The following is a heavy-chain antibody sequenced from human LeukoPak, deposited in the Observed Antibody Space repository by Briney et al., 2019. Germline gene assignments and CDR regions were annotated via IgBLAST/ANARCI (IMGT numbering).Heavy chain of an antibody. CDR3: ARAPLVVVPAAHNWFDP. CDR1: GGTFSSYA. V-gene: IGHV1-69*05. J-gene: IGHJ5*02. Sequence: ASVNVSCKASGGTFSSYAISGVRQAPGQGLEWMGRIIPIFGTANYAQKFQGRVTITTDGSTSTAYMELSSLRSEDTAVYYCARAPLVVVPAAHNWFDPWGQGTLVTVSS. D-gene: IGHD2-2*01. CDR2: IIPIFGTA.